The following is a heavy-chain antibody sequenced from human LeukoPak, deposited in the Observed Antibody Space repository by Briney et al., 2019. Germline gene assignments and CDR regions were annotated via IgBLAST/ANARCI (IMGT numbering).Heavy chain of an antibody. J-gene: IGHJ3*02. CDR2: MYYSGST. V-gene: IGHV4-38-2*02. Sequence: SETLSLTCTVSGYSISSGYYWGWIRQPPGKGPEWIVSMYYSGSTFYNPSLKSRVTMSVDTSKNQFSLKLSSVTAADTAMYYCARAILGRVDAFDIWGQGTMVTVSS. CDR1: GYSISSGYY. CDR3: ARAILGRVDAFDI. D-gene: IGHD7-27*01.